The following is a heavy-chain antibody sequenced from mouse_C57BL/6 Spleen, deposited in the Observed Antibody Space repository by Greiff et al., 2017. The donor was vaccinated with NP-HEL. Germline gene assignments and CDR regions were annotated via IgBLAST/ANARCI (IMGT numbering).Heavy chain of an antibody. CDR2: ISSGGSYT. CDR3: ARRGREYFDY. CDR1: GFTFSSYG. Sequence: EVKLVESGGDLVKPGGSLKLSCAASGFTFSSYGMSWVRQTPDKRLEWVATISSGGSYTYYPDSVKWRFTISRDNAKNTLYLQMSSLKSEDTAMYYCARRGREYFDYWGQGTTLTVSS. V-gene: IGHV5-6*02. J-gene: IGHJ2*01.